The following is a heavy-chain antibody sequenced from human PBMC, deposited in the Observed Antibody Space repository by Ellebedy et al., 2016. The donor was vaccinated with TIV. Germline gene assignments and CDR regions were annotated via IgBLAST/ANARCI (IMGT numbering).Heavy chain of an antibody. V-gene: IGHV4-59*08. D-gene: IGHD2-21*02. CDR1: GGSIGPYA. Sequence: SETLSLTCTVSGGSIGPYAWHWIRQPPGKGLEWIGHVYSSGRTRYNPYLESRVTMSVDTSRNQFSLKVNFVIAADTAIYYCARRVREDVVLTADNWLAPWGQGTLVTVSS. J-gene: IGHJ5*02. CDR2: VYSSGRT. CDR3: ARRVREDVVLTADNWLAP.